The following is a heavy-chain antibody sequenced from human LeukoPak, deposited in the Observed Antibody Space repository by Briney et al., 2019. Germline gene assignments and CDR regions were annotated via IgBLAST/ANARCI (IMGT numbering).Heavy chain of an antibody. CDR3: ASGAYGDYPEDY. J-gene: IGHJ4*02. V-gene: IGHV4-59*01. Sequence: SETLSLTCTVSRGSISSYYWSWIRQPPGKGLEWIGYIYYSGSTNYNPSLKSRVTISVDTSKNQFSPKLSSVTAADTAVYYCASGAYGDYPEDYWGQGTLVTVSS. D-gene: IGHD4-17*01. CDR2: IYYSGST. CDR1: RGSISSYY.